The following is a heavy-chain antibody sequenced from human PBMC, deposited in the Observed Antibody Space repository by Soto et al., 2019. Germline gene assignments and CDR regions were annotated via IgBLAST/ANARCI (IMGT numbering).Heavy chain of an antibody. CDR2: IIPIFGTA. CDR3: GSSVANYDYYGMDV. J-gene: IGHJ6*02. V-gene: IGHV1-69*12. CDR1: GGTFSSYA. D-gene: IGHD5-12*01. Sequence: QVQLVQSGAEVKKPGSSVKVSCKASGGTFSSYAISWVRQAPGQGLEWMGGIIPIFGTANYAQKFQGRVTITEDEFTSTAYVEVSSLRSEDTGVYYCGSSVANYDYYGMDVWGQGTTVTVSS.